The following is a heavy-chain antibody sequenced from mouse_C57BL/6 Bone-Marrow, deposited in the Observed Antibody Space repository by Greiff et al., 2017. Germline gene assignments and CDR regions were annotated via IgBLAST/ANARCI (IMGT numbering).Heavy chain of an antibody. V-gene: IGHV5-4*01. D-gene: IGHD2-3*01. CDR1: GFTFSSYA. Sequence: VQLKESGGGLVKPGGSLKLSCAASGFTFSSYAMSWVRQTPEKRLEWVATISDGGSYTYYPDNVKGRFTISRDNAKNNLYLQMSDLKSEDTAMYYCARERDGYCDAMDYWGQGTSVTVSS. J-gene: IGHJ4*01. CDR3: ARERDGYCDAMDY. CDR2: ISDGGSYT.